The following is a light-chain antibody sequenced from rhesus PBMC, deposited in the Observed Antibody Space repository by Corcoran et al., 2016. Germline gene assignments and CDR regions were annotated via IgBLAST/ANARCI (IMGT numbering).Light chain of an antibody. CDR1: QSISSW. CDR2: KAS. CDR3: QQYSSGPPT. Sequence: DIQMTQSPSSLSASVGDTVTITCRASQSISSWLAWYQQKPGKAPMFLFYKASTLQSGVPSRCSGSGSGIDFTLTSSSLQSDDFATYFCQQYSSGPPTFGTGTKVEIK. V-gene: IGKV1-22*01. J-gene: IGKJ1*01.